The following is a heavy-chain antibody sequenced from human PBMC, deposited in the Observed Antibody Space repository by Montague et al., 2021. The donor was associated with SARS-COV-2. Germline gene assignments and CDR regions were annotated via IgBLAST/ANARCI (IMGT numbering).Heavy chain of an antibody. V-gene: IGHV4-34*01. J-gene: IGHJ6*02. CDR1: GGSFSGYY. D-gene: IGHD2-2*01. Sequence: SETLSLTCAVYGGSFSGYYWSWIRQPPGKGLEWIREINHSGSTNYNPSLKSRVTISVDTSKNQFSLKLSSVTAADTAVYYCTREGYQVLWSDYYYYGMDVWGQGTTATVSS. CDR2: INHSGST. CDR3: TREGYQVLWSDYYYYGMDV.